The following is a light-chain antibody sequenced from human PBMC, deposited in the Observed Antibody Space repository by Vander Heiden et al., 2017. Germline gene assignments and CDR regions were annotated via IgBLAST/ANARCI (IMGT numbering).Light chain of an antibody. V-gene: IGLV1-47*01. Sequence: QSVLTQPPSASGTPGQWVTISCSGSSSNIGSNYVYWYQQLPGTAPKLLIYRNNQRPSGVPDRFSGSKSGTSASLAISGLRSEDEADYYCAAWDDSLSGWEFGGGTKLTVL. CDR3: AAWDDSLSGWE. CDR1: SSNIGSNY. CDR2: RNN. J-gene: IGLJ2*01.